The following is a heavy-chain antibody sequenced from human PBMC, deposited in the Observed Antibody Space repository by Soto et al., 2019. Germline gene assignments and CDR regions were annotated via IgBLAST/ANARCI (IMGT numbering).Heavy chain of an antibody. CDR2: MNPNSGNT. V-gene: IGHV1-8*01. CDR3: ARGQYESYGRWFDP. D-gene: IGHD1-26*01. J-gene: IGHJ5*02. CDR1: GYTFTSYD. Sequence: QVQLVQSGAEVKKPGASVKVSCKASGYTFTSYDINWVRQATGQGLEWMGWMNPNSGNTGYAQKFQGRGTMNRNTSISTAYMELSSLRSEDTAVYYCARGQYESYGRWFDPWGQGTLVTVSS.